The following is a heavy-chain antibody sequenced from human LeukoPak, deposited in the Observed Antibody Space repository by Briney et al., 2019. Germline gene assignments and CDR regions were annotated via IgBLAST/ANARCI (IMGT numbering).Heavy chain of an antibody. CDR3: ARVSSSGYYYDY. J-gene: IGHJ4*02. Sequence: GGSLRLFCAASGFTFSSYDMHWVRQATGKGLEWVSAIGTAGDTYYPGSVKGRFTISRENAKNSLYLQMNSLRAGDTAVYYCARVSSSGYYYDYWGQGTLVTVSS. CDR1: GFTFSSYD. D-gene: IGHD3-22*01. V-gene: IGHV3-13*01. CDR2: IGTAGDT.